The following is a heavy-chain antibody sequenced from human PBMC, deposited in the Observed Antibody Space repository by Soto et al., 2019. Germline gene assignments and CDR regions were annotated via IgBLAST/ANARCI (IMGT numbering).Heavy chain of an antibody. J-gene: IGHJ4*02. CDR3: ARTYDSNGYANEFDS. D-gene: IGHD3-22*01. CDR2: IYDNGIT. V-gene: IGHV4-59*12. CDR1: GRSITRYY. Sequence: QVVLQESGPGLVKPSETLSLTCSVSGRSITRYYWRWVRQPPGKGLEWIVYIYDNGITSQNPSLKSRVTMSAVTSQNQFSLKLTSVTGADTAVYYCARTYDSNGYANEFDSWGKGILVTVTS.